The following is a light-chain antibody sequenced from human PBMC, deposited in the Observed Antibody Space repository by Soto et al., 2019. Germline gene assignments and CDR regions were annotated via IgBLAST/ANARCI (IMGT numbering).Light chain of an antibody. J-gene: IGLJ1*01. CDR1: SSDVGSYNL. Sequence: QSVLTRPASVSGSPGQSITISCTGTSSDVGSYNLVSWYQQHPGKAPKLMIYEVSKRPSGVSNRFSGSKSGNTASLTISGLQAEDEADYYCCSYAGSSTLEVFGTGTKVTVL. CDR2: EVS. V-gene: IGLV2-23*02. CDR3: CSYAGSSTLEV.